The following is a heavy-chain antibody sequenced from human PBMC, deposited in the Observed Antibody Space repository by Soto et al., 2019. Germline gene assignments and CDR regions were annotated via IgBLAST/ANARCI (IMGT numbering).Heavy chain of an antibody. J-gene: IGHJ5*02. CDR2: IIPILGIA. D-gene: IGHD1-1*01. CDR3: ARDSVVAGTTFSWFDP. Sequence: SVKVSCKASGGTFSSYTISWVRQAPGQGLEWMGRIIPILGIANYAQKFQGRVTITADKSTSTAYMELSSLRSEDTAVYYCARDSVVAGTTFSWFDPWGQGTRVTVSS. CDR1: GGTFSSYT. V-gene: IGHV1-69*04.